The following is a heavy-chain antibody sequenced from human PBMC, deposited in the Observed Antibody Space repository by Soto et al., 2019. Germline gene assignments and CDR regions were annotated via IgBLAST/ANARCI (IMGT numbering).Heavy chain of an antibody. CDR2: IYYSGST. CDR1: GGSSSSGDYY. D-gene: IGHD3-22*01. Sequence: SETLSLTCTVSGGSSSSGDYYWSWIRQPPGKGLEWIGYIYYSGSTYYNPSLKSRVTISVDTSKNQFSLKLSSVTAADTAVYYCARGDYYDSSAQALIYWGQGTLVTVSS. CDR3: ARGDYYDSSAQALIY. V-gene: IGHV4-30-4*01. J-gene: IGHJ4*02.